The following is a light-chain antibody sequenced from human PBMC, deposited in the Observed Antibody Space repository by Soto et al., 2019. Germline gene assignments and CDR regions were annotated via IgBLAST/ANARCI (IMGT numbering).Light chain of an antibody. CDR1: ESVSTN. Sequence: EIVMTQSPATLSVSPGGRATLSCRASESVSTNVAWYQQKAGQAPRLLIYGASSRATGIPDRFSGSGSGTDFTLTIRRLEPEDFAVYYCQQYGSSYPWTFGQGTKVDIK. V-gene: IGKV3-20*01. CDR3: QQYGSSYPWT. J-gene: IGKJ1*01. CDR2: GAS.